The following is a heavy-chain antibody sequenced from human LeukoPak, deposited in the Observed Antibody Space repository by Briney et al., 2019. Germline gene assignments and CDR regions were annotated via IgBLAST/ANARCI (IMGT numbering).Heavy chain of an antibody. Sequence: GGSLRLSCAASEFIVSINYMTWVRQAPGKGLEWVSLIYSRGDTKYADSVKGRFTISRDNSKNTLYLQMNSLRADDTASYYCAKGGRLGSGWYWGQGTMVTVSS. CDR3: AKGGRLGSGWY. J-gene: IGHJ3*01. D-gene: IGHD6-19*01. CDR2: IYSRGDT. V-gene: IGHV3-53*01. CDR1: EFIVSINY.